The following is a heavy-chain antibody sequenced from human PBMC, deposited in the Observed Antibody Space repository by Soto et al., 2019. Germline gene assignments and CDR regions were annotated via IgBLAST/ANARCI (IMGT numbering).Heavy chain of an antibody. V-gene: IGHV3-33*01. D-gene: IGHD3-22*01. CDR2: IWYDGSNK. CDR3: AREYDSSGLDY. J-gene: IGHJ4*02. Sequence: GGSLRLSCAASGFPFSSYGMHWVRQAPGKGVEWVAVIWYDGSNKYYADSVKGRFTISRDNSKNTLYLQMNSLSAEDTAVYYSAREYDSSGLDYWSQGSLVTVSS. CDR1: GFPFSSYG.